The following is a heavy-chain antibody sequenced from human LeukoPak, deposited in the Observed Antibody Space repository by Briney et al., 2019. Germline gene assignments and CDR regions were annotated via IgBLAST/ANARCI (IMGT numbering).Heavy chain of an antibody. D-gene: IGHD6-13*01. CDR3: ARTMYSSSWYYYYGTDV. J-gene: IGHJ6*02. V-gene: IGHV4-39*01. CDR2: IYYSGST. CDR1: GGSISSSSYY. Sequence: SETLSLTCTVSGGSISSSSYYWGWIRQPPGKGLEWIGSIYYSGSTYYNPSLKSRVTISVDTSKNQFSLKLSSVTAADTAVYYCARTMYSSSWYYYYGTDVWGQGTTVTVSS.